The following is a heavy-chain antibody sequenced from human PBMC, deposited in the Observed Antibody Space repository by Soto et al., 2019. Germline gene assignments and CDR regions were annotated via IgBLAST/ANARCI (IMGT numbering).Heavy chain of an antibody. CDR3: ARPGHWISTSCYGGYGMDV. J-gene: IGHJ6*02. CDR1: GFTFSSYA. V-gene: IGHV3-30-3*01. CDR2: ISYDGSNK. D-gene: IGHD2-2*01. Sequence: QVQLVESGGGVVQPGRSLRLSCAASGFTFSSYAMHWVRQAPGKGLEWVAVISYDGSNKYYADSVKGRFTISRDNSKNTLYLQMNSLRAEDTAVYYCARPGHWISTSCYGGYGMDVWGQGTTVTVAS.